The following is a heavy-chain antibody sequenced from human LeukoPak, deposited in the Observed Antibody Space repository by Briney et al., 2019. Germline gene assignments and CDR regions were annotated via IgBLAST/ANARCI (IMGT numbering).Heavy chain of an antibody. CDR2: IHIGGST. J-gene: IGHJ4*02. CDR3: ARGVWGKYFFDY. V-gene: IGHV3-23*03. Sequence: PGGSLRLSCAASGFTFSSYAMSWVRQAPGKGLEWISVIHIGGSTYYADSVKGRFTISRYDSQNTVYLQMNSLRAEDTAVYYCARGVWGKYFFDYWGQGTLVTVSS. CDR1: GFTFSSYA. D-gene: IGHD7-27*01.